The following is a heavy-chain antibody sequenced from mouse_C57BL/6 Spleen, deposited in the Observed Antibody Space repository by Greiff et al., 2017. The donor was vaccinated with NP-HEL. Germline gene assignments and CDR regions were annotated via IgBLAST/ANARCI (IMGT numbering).Heavy chain of an antibody. CDR1: GYTFTSYW. J-gene: IGHJ3*01. D-gene: IGHD2-2*01. CDR2: IHPSDSDT. CDR3: ASIYYGYDPWFAY. Sequence: QVQLQQSGAELVKPGASVKVSCKASGYTFTSYWMHWVKQRPGQGLEWIGRIHPSDSDTNYNQKFKGKATLTVDKSSSTAYMQLSSLTSEDSAVYYCASIYYGYDPWFAYWGQGTLVTVSA. V-gene: IGHV1-74*01.